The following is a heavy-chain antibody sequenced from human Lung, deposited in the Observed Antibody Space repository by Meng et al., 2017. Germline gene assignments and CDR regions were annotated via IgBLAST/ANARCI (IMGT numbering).Heavy chain of an antibody. CDR3: ARGQKGYFDL. V-gene: IGHV4-30-4*01. J-gene: IGHJ2*01. CDR2: IYNSGST. CDR1: GGSISSSNYF. Sequence: EQLQEAGPGLLNPSQALSLTCTVSGGSISSSNYFWSWIRQPPGKGLEWSGHIYNSGSTYYTPSLKSRITISVGTSKNQLSLKLSSVTAADTAVYYCARGQKGYFDLWGRGTLVTVSS.